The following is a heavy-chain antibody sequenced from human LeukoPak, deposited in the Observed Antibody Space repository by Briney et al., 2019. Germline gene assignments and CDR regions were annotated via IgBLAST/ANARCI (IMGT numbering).Heavy chain of an antibody. CDR2: IRYDGSNK. CDR3: AKSGEVLRWDGRSAFDI. V-gene: IGHV3-30*02. D-gene: IGHD2-15*01. J-gene: IGHJ3*02. Sequence: PGGSLRLSCAASGFTFSSYGMHWVRQAPGKGLEWVAFIRYDGSNKYYADSVKGRFTISRDNSKNTLYLQMSSLRAEDTAVYYCAKSGEVLRWDGRSAFDIWGQGTMVTVSS. CDR1: GFTFSSYG.